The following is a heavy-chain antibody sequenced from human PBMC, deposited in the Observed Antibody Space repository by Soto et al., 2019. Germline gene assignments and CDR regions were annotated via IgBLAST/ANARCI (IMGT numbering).Heavy chain of an antibody. J-gene: IGHJ3*02. CDR1: GFMFRDYP. CDR2: TTATGGST. Sequence: EVQLLESGGGFVQPGGSLRLSCVVSGFMFRDYPMGWVRQAPGKGLEWVSATTATGGSTFYADSVKGRFTISRDNSIKALYLQMNHLRGEASAVYSCAKRSIITGGAFDMWGQGTMVTVSS. CDR3: AKRSIITGGAFDM. V-gene: IGHV3-23*01. D-gene: IGHD3-3*02.